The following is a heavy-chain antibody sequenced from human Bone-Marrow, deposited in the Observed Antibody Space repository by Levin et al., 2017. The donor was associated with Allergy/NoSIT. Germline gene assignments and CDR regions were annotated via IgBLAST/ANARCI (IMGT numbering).Heavy chain of an antibody. V-gene: IGHV1-69*06. CDR1: GGTFNSYA. J-gene: IGHJ5*02. Sequence: PVASVKVSCKVSGGTFNSYAVSWVRQAPGQGLEWVGTITPISGTTQIAQKWKGRVTFTADKSTRTAYMELTSLRSEDTAVYYCAGGGMLAATVIWFDPWGPGTLVTVSS. CDR2: ITPISGTT. CDR3: AGGGMLAATVIWFDP. D-gene: IGHD2-15*01.